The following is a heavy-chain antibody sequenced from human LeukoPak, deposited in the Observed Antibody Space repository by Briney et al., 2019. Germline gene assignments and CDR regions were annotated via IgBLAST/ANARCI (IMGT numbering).Heavy chain of an antibody. CDR3: AKDYAENYYYDSSGRSGAFDI. CDR2: IWYDGSNK. CDR1: GFTFSSYG. D-gene: IGHD3-22*01. J-gene: IGHJ3*02. V-gene: IGHV3-33*06. Sequence: GGSLRLSCAASGFTFSSYGMHWVRQAPGKGLEWVAVIWYDGSNKYYADSVKGRFTISRDNSKNTLYLQMNSLRAEDTAVYYCAKDYAENYYYDSSGRSGAFDIWGQGTMVTVSS.